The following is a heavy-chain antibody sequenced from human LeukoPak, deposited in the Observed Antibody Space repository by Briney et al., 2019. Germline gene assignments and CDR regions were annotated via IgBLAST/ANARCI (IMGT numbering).Heavy chain of an antibody. Sequence: SETLSLTCTVSGGSISSSSYYWGWIRQPPGKGLEWIGSIYYSGSTYYNPSLKSRVTISVDTSKNQFSLKLSSVTAADTAVYYCARGSYGSGSYLHWGQGTLVTVSS. CDR3: ARGSYGSGSYLH. V-gene: IGHV4-39*07. CDR2: IYYSGST. CDR1: GGSISSSSYY. J-gene: IGHJ1*01. D-gene: IGHD3-10*01.